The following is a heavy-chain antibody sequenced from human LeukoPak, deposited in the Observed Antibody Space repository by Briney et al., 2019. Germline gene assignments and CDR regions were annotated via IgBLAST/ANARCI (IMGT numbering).Heavy chain of an antibody. V-gene: IGHV3-30*04. CDR3: AELGITMIGGV. D-gene: IGHD3-10*02. CDR2: ISYDGSNK. CDR1: GFTFSSYA. J-gene: IGHJ6*04. Sequence: GRSLRLSCAASGFTFSSYAMYWVRQAPGKGLEWVAFISYDGSNKNYADSVKGRFTISRDNAKNSLYLQMNSLRAEDTAVYYCAELGITMIGGVWGKGTTVTISS.